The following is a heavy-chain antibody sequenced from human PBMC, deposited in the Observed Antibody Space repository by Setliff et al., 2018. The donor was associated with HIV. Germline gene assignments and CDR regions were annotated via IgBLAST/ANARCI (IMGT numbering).Heavy chain of an antibody. V-gene: IGHV3-23*01. CDR2: ISGSGGST. CDR1: GFIFNNYA. D-gene: IGHD6-6*01. Sequence: GSLRLSCAASGFIFNNYAMSWVRQAPGKGLEWVSAISGSGGSTYYADSVKGRFTISRDNSKNTLYLQMNSLRAEDTAVYYCAREILSSSAIDYWGQGTLVTVSS. J-gene: IGHJ4*02. CDR3: AREILSSSAIDY.